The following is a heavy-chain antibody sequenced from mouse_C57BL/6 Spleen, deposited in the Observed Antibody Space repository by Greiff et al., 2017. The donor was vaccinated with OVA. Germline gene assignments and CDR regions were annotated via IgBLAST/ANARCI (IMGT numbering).Heavy chain of an antibody. V-gene: IGHV5-17*01. CDR3: ARPDYYGSKGY. D-gene: IGHD1-1*01. CDR2: ISSGSSTI. Sequence: EVQLVESGGGLVKPGGSLKLSCAASGFTFSDYGMHWVRQAPEKGLEWVAYISSGSSTIYYADTVKGRFTISRDNAKNTLFLQMTSLRSEDTAMYYCARPDYYGSKGYWGQGTSVTVSS. CDR1: GFTFSDYG. J-gene: IGHJ4*01.